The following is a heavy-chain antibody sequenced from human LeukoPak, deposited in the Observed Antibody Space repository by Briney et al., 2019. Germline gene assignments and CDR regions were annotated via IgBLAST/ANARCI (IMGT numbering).Heavy chain of an antibody. J-gene: IGHJ5*02. CDR1: GYTFTSYY. CDR2: INPSGGST. Sequence: GASVKVSCKASGYTFTSYYMHWVRQAPGQGLEWVGIINPSGGSTSYAQKFQGRVTMTRDTSTSTVYMELSSLRSEDTAVYYCARKAGYCSGGSCSNRFDPWGQGTLVTVSS. CDR3: ARKAGYCSGGSCSNRFDP. V-gene: IGHV1-46*03. D-gene: IGHD2-15*01.